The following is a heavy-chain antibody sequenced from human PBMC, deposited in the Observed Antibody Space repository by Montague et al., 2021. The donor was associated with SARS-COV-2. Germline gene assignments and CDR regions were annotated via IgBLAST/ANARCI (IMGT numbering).Heavy chain of an antibody. CDR3: ARGQSVTTFWGAYYGMDV. CDR2: INHSGST. V-gene: IGHV4-34*01. CDR1: GGSFSGYY. D-gene: IGHD4-17*01. J-gene: IGHJ6*02. Sequence: SETLSLTCAVYGGSFSGYYWSWIRQPPGKGLEWFGEINHSGSTNYNQSLKSRVTISVETSKNQFSLKLSTVTAAETAVYYCARGQSVTTFWGAYYGMDVWGQGTTVTVSS.